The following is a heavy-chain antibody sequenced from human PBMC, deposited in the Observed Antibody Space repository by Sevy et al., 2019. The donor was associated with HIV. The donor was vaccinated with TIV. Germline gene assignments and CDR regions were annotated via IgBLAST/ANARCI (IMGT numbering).Heavy chain of an antibody. D-gene: IGHD4-17*01. CDR3: AKALMTTVIGNAFDI. Sequence: GESLKISCAASGFTFSSYGMHWVRQAPGKGLEWVAVISYDGSNKYYADSVKGRFTISRDNSKNTLYLQMNSLRAEDTAVYYCAKALMTTVIGNAFDIWGQGTMVTVSS. CDR1: GFTFSSYG. J-gene: IGHJ3*02. V-gene: IGHV3-30*18. CDR2: ISYDGSNK.